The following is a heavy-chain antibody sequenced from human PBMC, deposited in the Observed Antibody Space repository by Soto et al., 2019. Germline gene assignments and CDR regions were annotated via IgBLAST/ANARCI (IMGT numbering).Heavy chain of an antibody. D-gene: IGHD5-12*01. V-gene: IGHV1-46*01. Sequence: GASVKVSCKASGYTFTSYYMHWLRQAPGQGLEWMGIINPSGGSTSYAQKFQGRVTMTRDTSTSTVYMELGSLRSEDTAVYYCARSLRGYSGYGRGLGMDVWGQGTTVTVSS. CDR3: ARSLRGYSGYGRGLGMDV. CDR1: GYTFTSYY. J-gene: IGHJ6*02. CDR2: INPSGGST.